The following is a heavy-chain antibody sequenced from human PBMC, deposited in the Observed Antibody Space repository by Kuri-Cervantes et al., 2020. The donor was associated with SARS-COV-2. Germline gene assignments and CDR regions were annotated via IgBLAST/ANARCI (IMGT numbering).Heavy chain of an antibody. Sequence: ETLSLTCAASGFTFSSYAMSWVRQAPGKGLEWVSAISGSGGSTYYADSVKGRFTISRDNSKNTLYLQMNSLRAEDTAVYYCAKDPCCSSTSCDRWDYFDYWGQGTLVTVSS. CDR2: ISGSGGST. V-gene: IGHV3-23*01. CDR3: AKDPCCSSTSCDRWDYFDY. D-gene: IGHD2-2*01. J-gene: IGHJ4*02. CDR1: GFTFSSYA.